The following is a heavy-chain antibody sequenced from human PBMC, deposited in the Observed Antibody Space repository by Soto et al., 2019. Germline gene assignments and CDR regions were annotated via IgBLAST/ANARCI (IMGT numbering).Heavy chain of an antibody. J-gene: IGHJ3*02. CDR2: INPATGAA. V-gene: IGHV1-2*02. D-gene: IGHD3-3*01. CDR1: GYPVTAYY. CDR3: ARGGGVGVAGSAAFDM. Sequence: QLHLVQSGAVVKKPGASVTVSCSASGYPVTAYYMHWVRQAPGRGLEWMGGINPATGAAKYTQTFQGRVTLTRDTSTGTVFMELGGLTSEDTAVFYCARGGGVGVAGSAAFDMWGQGTLVTVSS.